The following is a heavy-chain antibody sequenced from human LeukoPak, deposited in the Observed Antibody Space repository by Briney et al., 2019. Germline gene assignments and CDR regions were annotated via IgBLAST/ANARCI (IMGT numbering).Heavy chain of an antibody. D-gene: IGHD3-22*01. V-gene: IGHV1-18*01. CDR1: GYTFTSYG. CDR3: ARDRRWFITTGAMDV. CDR2: ISAYNGNT. J-gene: IGHJ6*02. Sequence: ASVKVSCKASGYTFTSYGISWVRQAPGQGLEWMGWISAYNGNTNYAQKLQGRVTMTTDISTSTAYMELRSLRSDDTAVYYCARDRRWFITTGAMDVWGQGTTVTVSS.